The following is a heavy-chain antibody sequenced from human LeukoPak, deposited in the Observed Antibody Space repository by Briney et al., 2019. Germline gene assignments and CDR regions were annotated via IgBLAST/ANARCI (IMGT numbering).Heavy chain of an antibody. V-gene: IGHV3-30*02. CDR2: IWYGGSNK. CDR3: AKGYSLWGTLTAPDY. Sequence: GGSLRLSCAASGFTFSSYGMHWVRQAPGKGLEWVAVIWYGGSNKYYADSVKGRFTISRDNSKNTLYLQMNSLRAEDTAVYYCAKGYSLWGTLTAPDYWGQGTLVTVSS. J-gene: IGHJ4*02. CDR1: GFTFSSYG. D-gene: IGHD3-16*01.